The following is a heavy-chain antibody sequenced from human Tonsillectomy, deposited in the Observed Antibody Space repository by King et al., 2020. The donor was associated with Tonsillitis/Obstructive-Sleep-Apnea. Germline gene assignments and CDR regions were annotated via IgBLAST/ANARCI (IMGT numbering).Heavy chain of an antibody. V-gene: IGHV3-48*03. CDR1: GFTFSSYE. D-gene: IGHD5-18*01. Sequence: VRLVESGGGLVQPGGSLRLSCAASGFTFSSYEMNWVRQAPGKGLEWVSYISSSGSTIYYADSVKGRFTISRDNAKNSLYLQMNSLRAEDTAVYYCARDLGVQLWADDYWGQGTLVTVSS. CDR3: ARDLGVQLWADDY. CDR2: ISSSGSTI. J-gene: IGHJ4*02.